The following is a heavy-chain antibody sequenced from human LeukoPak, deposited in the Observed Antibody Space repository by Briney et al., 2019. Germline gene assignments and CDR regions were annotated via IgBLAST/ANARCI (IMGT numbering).Heavy chain of an antibody. CDR3: ASMALTTVTTSLAT. Sequence: GGSLRLSCSASGFTFSRYGMNWVRQAPGRGLEWVAVISYDGSNKYYADSVKGRFTISRDNSKNTLYLQMNSLRAEDTAVYYCASMALTTVTTSLATWGQGTLVTVSS. CDR2: ISYDGSNK. V-gene: IGHV3-30*03. CDR1: GFTFSRYG. D-gene: IGHD4-17*01. J-gene: IGHJ5*02.